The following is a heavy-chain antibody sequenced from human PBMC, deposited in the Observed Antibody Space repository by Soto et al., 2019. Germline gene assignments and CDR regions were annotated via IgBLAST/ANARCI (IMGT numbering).Heavy chain of an antibody. Sequence: PGGSLRLSCVASGFNFGNYAMNWVRQAPGKGLEWVSSIRGGVGSAYYADSVKGRFTISRDNSKNTLYLQMNSLRAEDTAVYYCAKFGPHYDYSNPHIGNYWFDPWGQGTLVTVSS. D-gene: IGHD4-4*01. CDR2: IRGGVGSA. CDR3: AKFGPHYDYSNPHIGNYWFDP. J-gene: IGHJ5*02. V-gene: IGHV3-23*01. CDR1: GFNFGNYA.